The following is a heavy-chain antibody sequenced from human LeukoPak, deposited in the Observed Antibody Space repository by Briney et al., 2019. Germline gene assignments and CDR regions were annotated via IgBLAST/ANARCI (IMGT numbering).Heavy chain of an antibody. J-gene: IGHJ4*02. D-gene: IGHD2-2*02. CDR2: INPNTGDT. CDR1: GYSFTGYY. Sequence: ASVKVSCKASGYSFTGYYIHWMRQAPGPGLEWVGWINPNTGDTKYAQKFQGRVTLTRDTSITTAYMELNRLTSDDTAVYYCARIYFGPDYWGQGTLVTVSS. CDR3: ARIYFGPDY. V-gene: IGHV1-2*02.